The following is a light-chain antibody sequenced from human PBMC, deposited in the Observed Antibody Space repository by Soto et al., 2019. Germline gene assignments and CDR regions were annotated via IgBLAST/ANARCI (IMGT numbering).Light chain of an antibody. Sequence: DIQMTQSPSTLSASVGDRVTITCRASRTISSWLAWYQQRPGKAPKLLIYDGSNLEDGVPSRFSGSRSGTEFTLTISSLQPDDVATYSCQQYNGYSTFAQGTYLDIE. J-gene: IGKJ2*01. CDR2: DGS. CDR3: QQYNGYST. CDR1: RTISSW. V-gene: IGKV1-5*01.